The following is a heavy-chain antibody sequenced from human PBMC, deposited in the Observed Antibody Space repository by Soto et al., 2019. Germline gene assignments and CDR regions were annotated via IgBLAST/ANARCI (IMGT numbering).Heavy chain of an antibody. CDR1: GGSITSSRYY. CDR2: IYYSGST. D-gene: IGHD3-22*01. Sequence: SETLSLTCTVSGGSITSSRYYWSWIRQPPGKGMELIGYIYYSGSTYYNPSLKSRVTISVDTSKNHFSLKLNSVSAADTVVYYCARGEYYDSSGYYPYWGQGTLVTVSS. V-gene: IGHV4-30-4*01. J-gene: IGHJ4*02. CDR3: ARGEYYDSSGYYPY.